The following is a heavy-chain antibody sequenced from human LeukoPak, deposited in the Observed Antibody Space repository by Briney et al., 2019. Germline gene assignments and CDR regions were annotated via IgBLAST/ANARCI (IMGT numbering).Heavy chain of an antibody. D-gene: IGHD1-26*01. Sequence: GGSLRLSCAASGFILSDYNMNWVRQAPGKGLGGVSFIAISGTYITYADSMKGRFTISRDNAKNSLYLQMNSLRAEDTAVYYCARDLSATARAYDYWGQGTLVTVSS. CDR1: GFILSDYN. CDR3: ARDLSATARAYDY. V-gene: IGHV3-21*01. CDR2: IAISGTYI. J-gene: IGHJ4*02.